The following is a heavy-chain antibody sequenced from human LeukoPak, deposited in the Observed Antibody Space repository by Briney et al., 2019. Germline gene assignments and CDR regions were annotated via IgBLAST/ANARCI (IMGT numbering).Heavy chain of an antibody. D-gene: IGHD6-19*01. J-gene: IGHJ4*02. V-gene: IGHV1-46*01. Sequence: ASVKGSCKASGYTFTNHFMHWVRHAPGQGLEWMGVINPSGGSTRYAEKFQGRVTLNRDMPTSTVYMELSSLRSEDTAVYYCARASPEGSGWYDLDYWGQGTLVTVSS. CDR1: GYTFTNHF. CDR2: INPSGGST. CDR3: ARASPEGSGWYDLDY.